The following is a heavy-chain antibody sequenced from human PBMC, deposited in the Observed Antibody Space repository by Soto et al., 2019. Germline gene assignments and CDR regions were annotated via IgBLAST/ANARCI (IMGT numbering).Heavy chain of an antibody. J-gene: IGHJ5*02. CDR3: ARRLTGRTTGDWFDP. CDR2: ISSGGAVS. D-gene: IGHD1-1*01. Sequence: VQLVESGGGLVKPGGSLRLSCAAPGFVFSDYYMTWIRQAPGKGLEWISDISSGGAVSNFADSVRGRFTISRDNTNNSLYLQMNNLRAEDTAIYYCARRLTGRTTGDWFDPWGQGTLVTVSS. V-gene: IGHV3-11*01. CDR1: GFVFSDYY.